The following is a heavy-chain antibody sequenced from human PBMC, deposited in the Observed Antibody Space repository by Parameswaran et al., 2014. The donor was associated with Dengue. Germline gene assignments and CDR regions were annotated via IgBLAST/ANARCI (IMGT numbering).Heavy chain of an antibody. D-gene: IGHD2-15*01. CDR2: IKQDGSEK. CDR3: ARGWSYGLDV. J-gene: IGHJ6*02. Sequence: RWIRQPPGKGPEWVANIKQDGSEKYYVDSVRGRFTISRDNAKNSVYLQMNSLRAEDTAVYYCARGWSYGLDVWGQGTTVTVSS. V-gene: IGHV3-7*01.